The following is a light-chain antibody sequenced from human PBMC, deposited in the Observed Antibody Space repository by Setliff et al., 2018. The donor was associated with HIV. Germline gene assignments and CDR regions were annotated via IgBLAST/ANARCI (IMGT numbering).Light chain of an antibody. CDR2: STY. CDR1: SSNVGDNA. Sequence: QSALTQPPSASGAPGQRVTISCSGSSSNVGDNAVSWYQQFPGTAPKLLIYSTYQRPSGVPDRFSGSKSGTSASLAICGLHSEDEADYYCAAWDDSLHGYVFGSGTKVTVL. CDR3: AAWDDSLHGYV. J-gene: IGLJ1*01. V-gene: IGLV1-44*01.